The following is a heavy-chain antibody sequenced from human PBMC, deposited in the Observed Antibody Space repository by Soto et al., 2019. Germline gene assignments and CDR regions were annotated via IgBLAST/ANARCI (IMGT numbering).Heavy chain of an antibody. CDR1: GFTFSNFE. Sequence: PGGSLRLSCAASGFTFSNFEMNWVRQVPGKGLEWLSYISFRGTTTYYAGSVRGRFTISRDNAKNSVFLQMDRLRVEDTAIYYCVQDSSHIIVTPSDLWDKGSRVAVSS. D-gene: IGHD2-15*01. CDR2: ISFRGTTT. J-gene: IGHJ6*04. CDR3: VQDSSHIIVTPSDL. V-gene: IGHV3-48*03.